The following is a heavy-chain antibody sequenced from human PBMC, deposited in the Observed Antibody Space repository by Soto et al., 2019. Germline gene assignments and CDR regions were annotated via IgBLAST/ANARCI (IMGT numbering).Heavy chain of an antibody. V-gene: IGHV3-30*18. CDR2: ISYDGSNK. CDR1: GFTFSSYG. CDR3: AKDLLTTVAPPDY. D-gene: IGHD4-17*01. J-gene: IGHJ4*02. Sequence: QVQLVESGGGVVQPGRSLRLSCAASGFTFSSYGMHWVRQAPGKGLEWVAVISYDGSNKYYADSVKGRFTISRDNSKNTLYLQMNSLRAEDTAVYYCAKDLLTTVAPPDYWGQGTLVTVSS.